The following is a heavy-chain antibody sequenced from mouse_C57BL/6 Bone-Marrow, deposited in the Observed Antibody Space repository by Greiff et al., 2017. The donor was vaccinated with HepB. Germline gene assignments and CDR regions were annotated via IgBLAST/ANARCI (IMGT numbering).Heavy chain of an antibody. CDR3: ARSGAYYSNPWYFDV. J-gene: IGHJ1*03. V-gene: IGHV1-52*01. CDR1: GYTFTSYW. D-gene: IGHD2-5*01. Sequence: QVQLQQPGAELVRPGSSVKLSCKASGYTFTSYWMHWVKQRPIQGLEWIGNIDPSDSETHYNQKFKDKATLTGDKSSSTAYMQLSSLTSEDSAVYYCARSGAYYSNPWYFDVWGTGTTVTVSS. CDR2: IDPSDSET.